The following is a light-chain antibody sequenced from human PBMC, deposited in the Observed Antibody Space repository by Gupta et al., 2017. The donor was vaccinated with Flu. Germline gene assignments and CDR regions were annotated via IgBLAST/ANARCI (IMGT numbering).Light chain of an antibody. Sequence: VLTQSPGTLSLSPGERATLSCRASQSVSSGYLAWYQQKPGQAPRLLIYDASSRATGIPDRFSGSGSGPDFTLTISRLEPEDFAVYYCQQDDTSPWTFGLGTKVEIK. V-gene: IGKV3-20*01. CDR3: QQDDTSPWT. CDR2: DAS. J-gene: IGKJ1*01. CDR1: QSVSSGY.